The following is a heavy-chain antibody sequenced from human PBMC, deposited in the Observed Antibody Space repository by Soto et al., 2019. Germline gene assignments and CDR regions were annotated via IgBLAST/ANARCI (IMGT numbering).Heavy chain of an antibody. CDR3: ARKTSSGSWDELYNWFDP. D-gene: IGHD6-13*01. J-gene: IGHJ5*02. CDR1: GGSISSGGYS. Sequence: QLQLQESGSGLVKPSQTLSLTCAVSGGSISSGGYSWSWIRQPPGKGLEWIGYIYHSGSTYYNPSLKSGVTISVDRYKNRFSLKLSSVTAADTAVYYCARKTSSGSWDELYNWFDPWGQGTLVTVSS. V-gene: IGHV4-30-2*01. CDR2: IYHSGST.